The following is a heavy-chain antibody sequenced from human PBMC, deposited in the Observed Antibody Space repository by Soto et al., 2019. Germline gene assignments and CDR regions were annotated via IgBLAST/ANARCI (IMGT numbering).Heavy chain of an antibody. CDR1: GFTFSNYG. D-gene: IGHD4-4*01. CDR3: GRDYEDFANYTFSYGMSV. J-gene: IGHJ6*02. V-gene: IGHV3-33*05. CDR2: ISFDGSNI. Sequence: QVQVVESGGGEVQPGTSLKLSCVTSGFTFSNYGFHWVRQAPGKGLEWVAMISFDGSNIQYADSVKGRFTISRDPSKNTLYLHMTSLRVEDAAVYYCGRDYEDFANYTFSYGMSVWGQGTTVTVTS.